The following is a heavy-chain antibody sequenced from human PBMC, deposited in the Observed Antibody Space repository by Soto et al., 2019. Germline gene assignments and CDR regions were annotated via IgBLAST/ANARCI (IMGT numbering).Heavy chain of an antibody. V-gene: IGHV4-59*12. CDR3: ASKAYSSSWYGMDV. J-gene: IGHJ6*02. Sequence: VQLQESGPGLVKPSETLSLTCTVSGGSINSYYWTWIRQPPGKGLEWIGYIYYGGTTNYNPSLKSRVTISVDTSRNQFSLKATSVTAADTAVYYCASKAYSSSWYGMDVWGQGTTVYVSS. CDR2: IYYGGTT. CDR1: GGSINSYY. D-gene: IGHD6-13*01.